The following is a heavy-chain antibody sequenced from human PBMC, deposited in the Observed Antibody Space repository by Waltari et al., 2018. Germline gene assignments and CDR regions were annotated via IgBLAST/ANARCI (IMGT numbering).Heavy chain of an antibody. CDR1: GYSFGGYY. CDR3: ARGLGGSSPFDY. CDR2: INPTYGVT. Sequence: QVHLVQSGTEVKKSGASVKVSCKASGYSFGGYYLYWVRQAPGQGLEWMGWINPTYGVTNYAQKFQGRVTMTRDTSINSVYMDLSRLRSDDTAVYFCARGLGGSSPFDYWGRGTLVTVSS. V-gene: IGHV1-2*02. D-gene: IGHD3-16*01. J-gene: IGHJ4*02.